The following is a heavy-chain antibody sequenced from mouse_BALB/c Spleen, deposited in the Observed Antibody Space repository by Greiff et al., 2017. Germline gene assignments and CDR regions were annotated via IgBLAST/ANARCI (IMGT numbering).Heavy chain of an antibody. V-gene: IGHV1-87*01. Sequence: QVHVKQSGAELARPGASVKLSCKASGYTFTSYWMQWVKQRPGQGLEWIGAIYPGDGDTRYTQKFKGKATLTADKSSSTAYMQLSSLTSEDSAVYYCTRYGYDGDYWGQGTTLTVSS. CDR1: GYTFTSYW. J-gene: IGHJ2*01. D-gene: IGHD2-2*01. CDR3: TRYGYDGDY. CDR2: IYPGDGDT.